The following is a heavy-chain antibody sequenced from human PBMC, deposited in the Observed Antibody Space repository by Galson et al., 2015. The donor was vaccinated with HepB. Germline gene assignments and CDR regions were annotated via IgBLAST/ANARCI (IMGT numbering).Heavy chain of an antibody. J-gene: IGHJ4*02. D-gene: IGHD3-22*01. Sequence: SETLSLTCTVSGGSISSSSYYWGWIRQPPGKGLEWIGSIYYSGSTYYNPSLKSRVTISVDTSKNQFSLKPSSATAADTAVYYCARQLTMIVVLTYFDYWGQGTLVTVSS. CDR2: IYYSGST. CDR3: ARQLTMIVVLTYFDY. V-gene: IGHV4-39*01. CDR1: GGSISSSSYY.